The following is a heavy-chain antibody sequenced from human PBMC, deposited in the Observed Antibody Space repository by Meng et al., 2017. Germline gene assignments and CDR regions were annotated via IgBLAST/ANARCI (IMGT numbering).Heavy chain of an antibody. J-gene: IGHJ4*01. Sequence: GSLRLSCAVYGGSFSGYYWSWIRQPPGKGLEWIGEINHSGSTNYNPSLKSRVTISVDTSKNQFSLKLSSVTAADTAVYYCARGYSSSWYSYWGHGTLVTVSS. CDR2: INHSGST. V-gene: IGHV4-34*01. CDR1: GGSFSGYY. CDR3: ARGYSSSWYSY. D-gene: IGHD6-13*01.